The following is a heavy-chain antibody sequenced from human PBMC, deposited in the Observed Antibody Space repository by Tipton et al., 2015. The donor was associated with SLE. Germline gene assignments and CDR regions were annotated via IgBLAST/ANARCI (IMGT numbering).Heavy chain of an antibody. V-gene: IGHV4-61*01. Sequence: TLSLTCTVSGGSVSSGSYYWNWIRQPPGKGLEWIGYIYYRGSTNYNPSLKSRVTISVDTSKNQFSLKLSSVTAADTAVYYCARHRREHYTSSSSAFDIWGQGTMVTVSS. CDR1: GGSVSSGSYY. CDR2: IYYRGST. CDR3: ARHRREHYTSSSSAFDI. D-gene: IGHD6-6*01. J-gene: IGHJ3*02.